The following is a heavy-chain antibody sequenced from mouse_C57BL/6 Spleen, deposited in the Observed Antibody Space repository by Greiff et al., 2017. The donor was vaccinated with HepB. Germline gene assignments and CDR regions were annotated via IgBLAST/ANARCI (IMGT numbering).Heavy chain of an antibody. D-gene: IGHD1-1*01. CDR2: INYDGSST. J-gene: IGHJ3*01. CDR1: GFTFSDYY. Sequence: EVMLVESEGGLVQPGSSMKLSCTASGFTFSDYYMAWVRQVPEKGLEWVANINYDGSSTYYLDSLKSRFIISRDNAKNILYLQMSSLKSEDTATYYCAREEGYYGSSYGFAYWGQGTLVTVSA. CDR3: AREEGYYGSSYGFAY. V-gene: IGHV5-16*01.